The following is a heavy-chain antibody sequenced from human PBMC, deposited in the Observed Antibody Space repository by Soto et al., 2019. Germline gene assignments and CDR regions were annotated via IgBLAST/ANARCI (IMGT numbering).Heavy chain of an antibody. CDR1: GGTFSSYA. Sequence: AASVKVSCKASGGTFSSYAISWVQQAPGQGLEWMGWINPNSGGTNYAQKFQGWVTMTRDTSISTAYMELSRLRSDDTAVYYCAREPGIAVAGLGYYYYYGMDVWGQGTTVTVSS. D-gene: IGHD6-19*01. J-gene: IGHJ6*02. V-gene: IGHV1-2*04. CDR2: INPNSGGT. CDR3: AREPGIAVAGLGYYYYYGMDV.